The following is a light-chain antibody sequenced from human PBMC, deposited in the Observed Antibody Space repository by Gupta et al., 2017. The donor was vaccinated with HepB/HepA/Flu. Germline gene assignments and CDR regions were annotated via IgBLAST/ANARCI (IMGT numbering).Light chain of an antibody. Sequence: DIVMTQSPDSLAVSLSETATINCKSSQSVLYSSNNKNYVTWYQQKPGQPPKLLIYWASTRESGVPDRFSGSGSGTDFTLTISSLQAEDVAVYFCQQYYETPLTFGGGTKVEIK. J-gene: IGKJ4*01. CDR3: QQYYETPLT. CDR2: WAS. V-gene: IGKV4-1*01. CDR1: QSVLYSSNNKNY.